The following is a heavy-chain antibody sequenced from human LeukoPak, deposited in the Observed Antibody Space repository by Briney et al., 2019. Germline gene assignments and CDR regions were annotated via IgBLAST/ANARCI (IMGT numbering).Heavy chain of an antibody. CDR1: GFTFEDYA. J-gene: IGHJ6*02. CDR3: AKDIGYILAGYSYGTDV. Sequence: GRSLRLSCAASGFTFEDYAMYWVRQAPGKGLEWVSSISWHSGRVEYADSVKGRFTISRDNAKNSLYLQMNSLRAEDTALYYCAKDIGYILAGYSYGTDVWGQGTTVTVSS. CDR2: ISWHSGRV. V-gene: IGHV3-9*01. D-gene: IGHD2-2*02.